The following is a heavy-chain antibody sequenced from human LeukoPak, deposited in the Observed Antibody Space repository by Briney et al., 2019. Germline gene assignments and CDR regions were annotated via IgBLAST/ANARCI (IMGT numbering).Heavy chain of an antibody. CDR1: GFTFSSYS. J-gene: IGHJ6*02. D-gene: IGHD3-16*01. CDR3: ARGGGTPTRYYYYGMDV. CDR2: SSSSSSYI. Sequence: GGSLRLSCAASGFTFSSYSMNWVRQAPGKGLEWVSSSSSSSSYIYYADSVKGRFTISRDNAKNSLYLQMNSLRAEDTAVYYCARGGGTPTRYYYYGMDVWGQGTTVTVSS. V-gene: IGHV3-21*01.